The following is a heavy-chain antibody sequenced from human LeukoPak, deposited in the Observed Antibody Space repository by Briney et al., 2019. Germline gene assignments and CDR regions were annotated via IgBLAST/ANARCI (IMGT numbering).Heavy chain of an antibody. V-gene: IGHV5-51*01. Sequence: GESLRISCKGSGYSFTNYWIAWVRQMPGKGLEWMGITYPDDSDTRYSPSFQGQVTISADKSISTAYLQWSSLKASDTAMYYCARQGGYEIDYWGQGTLVTVSS. D-gene: IGHD5-12*01. CDR3: ARQGGYEIDY. CDR2: TYPDDSDT. J-gene: IGHJ4*02. CDR1: GYSFTNYW.